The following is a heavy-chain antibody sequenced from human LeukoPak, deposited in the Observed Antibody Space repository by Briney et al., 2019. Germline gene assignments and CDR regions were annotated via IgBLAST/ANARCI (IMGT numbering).Heavy chain of an antibody. Sequence: TASETLSLTCAVYGGAFSGYDWSWIRQPPWKGLEWIGEINHSGSTNYNPSLKSRVTISVDTSKNQFALKLSSVTAPDPAVYCCASLHYGPRRSFYNWFDPWGQGTLVTVSS. CDR1: GGAFSGYD. D-gene: IGHD3-10*01. CDR2: INHSGST. CDR3: ASLHYGPRRSFYNWFDP. V-gene: IGHV4-34*01. J-gene: IGHJ5*02.